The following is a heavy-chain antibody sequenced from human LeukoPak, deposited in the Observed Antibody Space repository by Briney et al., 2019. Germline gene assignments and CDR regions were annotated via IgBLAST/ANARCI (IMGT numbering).Heavy chain of an antibody. V-gene: IGHV4-34*01. Sequence: PSETLSLTCAVYGGSFSGYYWSWIRQPPGKGLEWIGEINHSGSTNYNPSLKSRVTISVDTSKNQFSLKLSSVTAADTAVYYRARTRITIFGVVIPDAFDIWGQGTMVTVSS. D-gene: IGHD3-3*01. J-gene: IGHJ3*02. CDR1: GGSFSGYY. CDR2: INHSGST. CDR3: ARTRITIFGVVIPDAFDI.